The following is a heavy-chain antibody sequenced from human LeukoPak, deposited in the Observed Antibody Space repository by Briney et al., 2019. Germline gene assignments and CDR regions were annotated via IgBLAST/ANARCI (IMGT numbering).Heavy chain of an antibody. V-gene: IGHV4-38-2*02. CDR2: IYHSGST. J-gene: IGHJ4*02. CDR1: GYSISSGYY. Sequence: SETLSLTCTVSGYSISSGYYWGWIRQPPGKGLGGIGYIYHSGSTYYNPSLKSRVTISVDRSNNQCSLKLSSVIAADTAVYYCARAVGGYYYDSSGQGGYFGYWGQGTLVTVSS. D-gene: IGHD3-22*01. CDR3: ARAVGGYYYDSSGQGGYFGY.